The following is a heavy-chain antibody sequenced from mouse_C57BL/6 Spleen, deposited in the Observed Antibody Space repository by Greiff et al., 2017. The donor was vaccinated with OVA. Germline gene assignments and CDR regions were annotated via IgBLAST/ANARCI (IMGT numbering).Heavy chain of an antibody. V-gene: IGHV1-39*01. CDR2: INPNYGTT. CDR3: ARQGTTVVATGHYYAMDY. Sequence: EVQLQQSGPELVKPGASVKISCKASGYSFTDYNMNWVKQSNGKSLEWIGVINPNYGTTSYNQKFKGKATLTVDQSSSTAYMQLNSLTSEDSAVYYCARQGTTVVATGHYYAMDYWGQGTSVTVSS. CDR1: GYSFTDYN. J-gene: IGHJ4*01. D-gene: IGHD1-1*01.